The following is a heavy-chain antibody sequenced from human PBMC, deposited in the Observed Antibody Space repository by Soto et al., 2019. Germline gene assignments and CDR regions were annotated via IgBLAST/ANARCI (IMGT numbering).Heavy chain of an antibody. J-gene: IGHJ4*02. CDR2: INHSGST. Sequence: SETLSLTCAVYGGSFSGYYWSWIRQPPGKGLEWIGEINHSGSTNYNPSLKSRVTISVDTSKNQFSLKLSSVTAADTAVYYCARKYSSGWYHFDYWGQRTPVTGSS. CDR1: GGSFSGYY. V-gene: IGHV4-34*01. CDR3: ARKYSSGWYHFDY. D-gene: IGHD6-19*01.